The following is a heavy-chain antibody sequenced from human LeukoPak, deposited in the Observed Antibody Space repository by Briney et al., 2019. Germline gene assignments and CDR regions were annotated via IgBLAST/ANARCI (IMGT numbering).Heavy chain of an antibody. D-gene: IGHD3-9*01. CDR3: AKDLLTILEWFDP. J-gene: IGHJ5*02. CDR2: INNDGSIT. V-gene: IGHV3-74*01. CDR1: EFTISRYW. Sequence: GGSLRLSCAASEFTISRYWMHWVRQAPGKGLVWVSNINNDGSITTYADSVKGRFTISRDNVKNTLYLQMNSLRAEDTAVYYCAKDLLTILEWFDPWGQGTLVTVSS.